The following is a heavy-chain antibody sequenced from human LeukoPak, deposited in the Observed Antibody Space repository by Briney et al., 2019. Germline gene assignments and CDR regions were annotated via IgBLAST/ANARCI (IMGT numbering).Heavy chain of an antibody. V-gene: IGHV4-34*01. J-gene: IGHJ5*02. CDR1: GGSFNEYH. CDR3: AGIPSPGHGFDP. D-gene: IGHD6-13*01. Sequence: PSETLSLTCAVYGGSFNEYHWSWIRLTPGKGLEWIGEINHSGGSNYNPSLRSRATMSVDTSQNQFSLKLSSVTAADTALYYCAGIPSPGHGFDPRGRGTLVTVSS. CDR2: INHSGGS.